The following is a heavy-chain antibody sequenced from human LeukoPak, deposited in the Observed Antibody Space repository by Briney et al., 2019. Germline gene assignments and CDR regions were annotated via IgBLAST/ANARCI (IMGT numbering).Heavy chain of an antibody. CDR2: INHSGST. V-gene: IGHV4-34*01. D-gene: IGHD6-6*01. J-gene: IGHJ4*02. Sequence: SETLSLTCAVYGGSFSGYYWSWIRQPPGKGLEWSGEINHSGSTNYNPSLKSRVTISVDTSKNQFSLKLSSVTAADTAVYYCARGGIAARRLDYWGQGTLVTVSS. CDR3: ARGGIAARRLDY. CDR1: GGSFSGYY.